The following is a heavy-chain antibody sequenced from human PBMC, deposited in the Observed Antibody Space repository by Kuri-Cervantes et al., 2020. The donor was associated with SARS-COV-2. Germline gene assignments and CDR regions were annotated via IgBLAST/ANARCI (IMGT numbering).Heavy chain of an antibody. CDR3: ALESHSPYYMDV. V-gene: IGHV1-8*02. CDR1: GYTFTSYD. J-gene: IGHJ6*03. CDR2: MNPNSGNT. Sequence: ASVKVSCKASGYTFTSYDINWVRQATGQGLGWMGWMNPNSGNTGYAQKFQGRVTMTRNTSISTAYMELSSLRSEDTAVYYCALESHSPYYMDVWGKGTTVTVSS. D-gene: IGHD3-3*01.